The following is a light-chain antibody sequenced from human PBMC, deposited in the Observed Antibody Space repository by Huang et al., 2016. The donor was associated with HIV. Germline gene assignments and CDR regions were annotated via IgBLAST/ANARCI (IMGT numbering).Light chain of an antibody. CDR2: KAS. J-gene: IGKJ1*01. CDR3: QQYNYYPWT. V-gene: IGKV1-5*03. Sequence: DIQMTQSPSTLSASVGDRVTITCRASQTISSWLAWYQQKPGKAPKLLMYKASSLGSGVPSRFTGSGSGTEFTLTISSLQPDDSATYYCQQYNYYPWTFDQGTKVEIK. CDR1: QTISSW.